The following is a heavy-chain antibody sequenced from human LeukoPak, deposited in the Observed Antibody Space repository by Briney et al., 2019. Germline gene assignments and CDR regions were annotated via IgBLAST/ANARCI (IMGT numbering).Heavy chain of an antibody. Sequence: GGSLRLSCAASGFTFSSYGMHWVRQAPCKGLEWVAVIWYDGSNKYYADSVKGRFTISRDNSKNTLYLQMNSLRAEDTAVYYCARGAHPMPPGLYYFDYWGQGTLVTVSS. J-gene: IGHJ4*02. D-gene: IGHD2-2*01. CDR3: ARGAHPMPPGLYYFDY. V-gene: IGHV3-33*01. CDR1: GFTFSSYG. CDR2: IWYDGSNK.